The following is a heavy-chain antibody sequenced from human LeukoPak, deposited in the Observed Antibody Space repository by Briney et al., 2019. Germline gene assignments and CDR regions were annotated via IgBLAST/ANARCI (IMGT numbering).Heavy chain of an antibody. D-gene: IGHD1/OR15-1a*01. CDR2: ISYDGSNK. J-gene: IGHJ4*02. CDR1: GFTFSSYG. CDR3: AKDLDNWNNDY. V-gene: IGHV3-30*18. Sequence: PGGSLRLSCAASGFTFSSYGRHWVRQAPGKGLEWVAVISYDGSNKYYADSVKGRFTISRDNSKNTLYLQMNSLRAEDTAVYYCAKDLDNWNNDYWGQGTLVTVSS.